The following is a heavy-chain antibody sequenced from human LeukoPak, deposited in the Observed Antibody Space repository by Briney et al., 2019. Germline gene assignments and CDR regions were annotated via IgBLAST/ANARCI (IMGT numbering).Heavy chain of an antibody. V-gene: IGHV1-18*01. J-gene: IGHJ5*02. Sequence: ASVTVSFKASGYTVTSYGISWVRQAPGQGLEWMGWISAYNGNTNYAQRLQGRVTMTTDTSTSTAYMELRSLRSDDTAVYYCAREGGGITMVRGEKNWFDPWGQGTLVTVSS. CDR2: ISAYNGNT. CDR3: AREGGGITMVRGEKNWFDP. CDR1: GYTVTSYG. D-gene: IGHD3-10*01.